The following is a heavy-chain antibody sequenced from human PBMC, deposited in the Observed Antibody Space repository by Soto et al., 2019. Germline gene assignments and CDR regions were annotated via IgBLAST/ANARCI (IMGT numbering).Heavy chain of an antibody. Sequence: SLNRSCKTSGYGISRYAVSCVRQKHGQGLEWMGGIIPIFGTANYAQKFQGRVTITADESTSTAYMELSSLRSEDTAVYYCALRIILRFLEWLPRASYYYYYGMDVWGQGTTVTVSS. CDR3: ALRIILRFLEWLPRASYYYYYGMDV. CDR1: GYGISRYA. V-gene: IGHV1-69*01. J-gene: IGHJ6*02. D-gene: IGHD3-3*01. CDR2: IIPIFGTA.